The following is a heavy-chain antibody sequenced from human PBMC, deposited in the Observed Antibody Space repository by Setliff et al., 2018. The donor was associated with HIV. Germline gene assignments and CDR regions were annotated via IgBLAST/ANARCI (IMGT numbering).Heavy chain of an antibody. Sequence: ASVKVSCKASGYTFTTYYIHWVRQAPGQGLEWMGILNPSEGTTSFAQKFQGRVTMTRDTSTSTVYMDLSSLRADDTAVYYCVRGYRSAWNSLFDAWGQGTRVTVSS. CDR2: LNPSEGTT. CDR3: VRGYRSAWNSLFDA. V-gene: IGHV1-46*01. D-gene: IGHD6-19*01. J-gene: IGHJ5*02. CDR1: GYTFTTYY.